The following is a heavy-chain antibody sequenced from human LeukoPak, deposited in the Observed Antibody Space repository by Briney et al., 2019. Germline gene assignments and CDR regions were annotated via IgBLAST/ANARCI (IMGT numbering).Heavy chain of an antibody. CDR1: GFTVSSNY. D-gene: IGHD3-10*01. J-gene: IGHJ4*02. CDR3: ASPVFGGLATRGAFDY. V-gene: IGHV3-53*01. Sequence: GGSLRPSCAASGFTVSSNYMSWVRQAPGKGLEWVSVIYSGGSTYYADSVKGRFTISRDNSKNTLYLQMNSLRADDTAVYYCASPVFGGLATRGAFDYWGQGTLVTVSS. CDR2: IYSGGST.